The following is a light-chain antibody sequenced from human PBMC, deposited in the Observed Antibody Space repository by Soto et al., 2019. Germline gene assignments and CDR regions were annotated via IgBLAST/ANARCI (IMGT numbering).Light chain of an antibody. V-gene: IGKV1-5*03. CDR2: KAS. Sequence: DIQVTQSPSSLSASVGDRVTITCRASQTISSWLAWYQQKPGKAPKLLIYKASTLKSGVPSRFSGSGSGTEFTLHIRSTQHDDFATYYCQQYNSYSEAFGKGTK. CDR1: QTISSW. J-gene: IGKJ1*01. CDR3: QQYNSYSEA.